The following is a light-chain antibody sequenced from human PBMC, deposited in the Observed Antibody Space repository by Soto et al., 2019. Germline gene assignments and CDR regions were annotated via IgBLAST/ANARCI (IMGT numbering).Light chain of an antibody. Sequence: EVVMSLSRATLSVYQGETATLSCRASQRVGINLAWYQQKPGQAPRLLIYSASTRASGIPDRFSGSGSGTEFTLTISSLQSEDFAFFYCQQYDGWPRTFGQGTKVDIK. CDR2: SAS. V-gene: IGKV3-15*01. CDR3: QQYDGWPRT. CDR1: QRVGIN. J-gene: IGKJ1*01.